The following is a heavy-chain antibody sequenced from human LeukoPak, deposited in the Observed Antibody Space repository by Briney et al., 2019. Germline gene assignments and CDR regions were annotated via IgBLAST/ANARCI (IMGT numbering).Heavy chain of an antibody. V-gene: IGHV4-34*01. CDR2: INESGGT. CDR3: ATDRGLGRLLLSGWFDP. CDR1: GGSFRDYS. J-gene: IGHJ5*02. Sequence: PSETLSLTCAVYGGSFRDYSWTWIRQPPGKGLEWIGEINESGGTNYNPSLMSRVIMSVDTSKSQISLKVSSVTAADTAVYYCATDRGLGRLLLSGWFDPWGQGTLVTVSS. D-gene: IGHD3-22*01.